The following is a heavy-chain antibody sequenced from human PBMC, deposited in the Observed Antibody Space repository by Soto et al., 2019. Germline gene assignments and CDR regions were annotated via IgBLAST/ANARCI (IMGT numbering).Heavy chain of an antibody. Sequence: GGSLRLSCAASGFTFSSYAMSWVRQAPGKGLEWVSAISGSGGSTYYADSVKGRFTISRDNSKNTLYLQMNSLRAEDTAVYYCANTPAPTSYSSSWFGPGRWGQGTLVTVSS. CDR1: GFTFSSYA. CDR3: ANTPAPTSYSSSWFGPGR. CDR2: ISGSGGST. D-gene: IGHD6-13*01. V-gene: IGHV3-23*01. J-gene: IGHJ4*02.